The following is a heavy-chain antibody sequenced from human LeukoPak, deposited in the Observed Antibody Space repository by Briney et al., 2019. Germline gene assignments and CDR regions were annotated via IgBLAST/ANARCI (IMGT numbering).Heavy chain of an antibody. CDR1: GGSITNGKFY. V-gene: IGHV4-39*07. J-gene: IGHJ4*02. CDR2: IYYSGAT. CDR3: ATERGRLFGSGIYYFDS. Sequence: SETLSLTCSVSGGSITNGKFYLGWIRQPPGKGLEWIGSIYYSGATFHNPSLKGRIATSVDLSKNQVSLNLSSVTAADTAVYYCATERGRLFGSGIYYFDSWGQGTLVTVSS. D-gene: IGHD3-10*01.